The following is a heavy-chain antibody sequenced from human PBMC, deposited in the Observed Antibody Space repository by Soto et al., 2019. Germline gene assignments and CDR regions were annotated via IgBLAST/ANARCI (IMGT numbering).Heavy chain of an antibody. CDR1: GGSISSYY. V-gene: IGHV4-59*08. D-gene: IGHD2-2*01. CDR3: ARQAKRSWYQLLWMDV. J-gene: IGHJ6*02. CDR2: IYYSGST. Sequence: QVQLQESGPGLVKPSETLSLTCTVSGGSISSYYWSWIRQPPGKGLEWIGYIYYSGSTNYNPSLRRRVTILVDPPKHQSYPALSSVTPADTAGYCCARQAKRSWYQLLWMDVWGQGTTGTVSS.